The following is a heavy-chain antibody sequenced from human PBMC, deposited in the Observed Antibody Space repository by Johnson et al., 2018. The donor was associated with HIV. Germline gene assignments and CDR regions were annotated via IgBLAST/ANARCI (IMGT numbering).Heavy chain of an antibody. Sequence: QVQLVESGGGLVKPGGSLRLSCAASGFTFSSYSMSWVRQAPGKGLEWVAVISYDGSNKYYADSVKGRFTISRDTTKNTLYLQMNSLSAEDTAEYYCARGGGIGSTREDAFDIWGQGTMVIVSS. D-gene: IGHD2-2*01. CDR3: ARGGGIGSTREDAFDI. CDR2: ISYDGSNK. V-gene: IGHV3-30-3*01. J-gene: IGHJ3*02. CDR1: GFTFSSYS.